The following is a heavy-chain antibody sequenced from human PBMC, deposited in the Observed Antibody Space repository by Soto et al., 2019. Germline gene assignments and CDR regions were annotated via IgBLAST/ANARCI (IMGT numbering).Heavy chain of an antibody. Sequence: SETLSLTCTVPGGSISSYYWSWIRQPPGKGLEWIGYIYYSGSTNYNPSLKSRVTISVDTSKDQFSLKLSSVTAADTAVYYCARLRRRNHYGDYLWWFDPWGQGTLVTVS. D-gene: IGHD4-17*01. CDR2: IYYSGST. CDR3: ARLRRRNHYGDYLWWFDP. J-gene: IGHJ5*02. V-gene: IGHV4-59*08. CDR1: GGSISSYY.